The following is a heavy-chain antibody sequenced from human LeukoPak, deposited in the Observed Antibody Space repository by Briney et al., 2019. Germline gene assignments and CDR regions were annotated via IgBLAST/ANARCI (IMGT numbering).Heavy chain of an antibody. CDR2: SNPKRGGT. D-gene: IGHD3-10*01. J-gene: IGHJ4*02. CDR1: GYSFTGYY. Sequence: GASVKVSCKASGYSFTGYYMHWVRQAPGQGLEWMGRSNPKRGGTNYAQKFQGRVTLTRDTSISTAHMELSRLTSDDTAVYYCALLWFGELWTKDYWGQGTLVTVSS. CDR3: ALLWFGELWTKDY. V-gene: IGHV1-2*06.